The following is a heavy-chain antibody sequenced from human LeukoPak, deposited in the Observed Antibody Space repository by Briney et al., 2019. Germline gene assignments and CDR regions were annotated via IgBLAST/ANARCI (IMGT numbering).Heavy chain of an antibody. CDR2: INHSGST. J-gene: IGHJ4*02. D-gene: IGHD3-22*01. CDR1: GGSFSGYY. CDR3: ARALPPSDKYYYDSSGYLTRPPAPYYFDY. Sequence: SETLSLTCAVYGGSFSGYYWSWIRQPPGKGLEWIGEINHSGSTNCNPSLKSRVTISVDTSKNQFSLKLSSVTAADTAVYYCARALPPSDKYYYDSSGYLTRPPAPYYFDYWGQGTLVTVSS. V-gene: IGHV4-34*01.